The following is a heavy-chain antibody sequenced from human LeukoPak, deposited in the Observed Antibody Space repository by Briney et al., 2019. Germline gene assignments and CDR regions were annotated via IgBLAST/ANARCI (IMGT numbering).Heavy chain of an antibody. CDR3: CREHSSGWL. D-gene: IGHD6-19*01. Sequence: QAAGSLRLSCTPSGFTFGVDAVSWVRQAPRKGLEWISFIKNEDHGEKTQYAASVRGRFIISRDDSESVAYLQMYGLKTEDTAVYYWCREHSSGWLWGQGTQVTVSS. V-gene: IGHV3-49*04. J-gene: IGHJ4*02. CDR1: GFTFGVDA. CDR2: IKNEDHGEKT.